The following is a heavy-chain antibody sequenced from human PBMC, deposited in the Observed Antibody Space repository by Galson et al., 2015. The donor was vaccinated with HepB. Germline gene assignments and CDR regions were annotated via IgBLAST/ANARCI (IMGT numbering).Heavy chain of an antibody. CDR3: ARDPGLTIFGVVIPFDY. Sequence: SVKVSCKASGYTFTSYGISWVRQAPGQGLEWMGWISAYNGNTNYAQKLQGRVTMTTDTSTSTAYMELRSLRSDDTAVYYCARDPGLTIFGVVIPFDYWGQGTLVTVSS. D-gene: IGHD3-3*01. CDR1: GYTFTSYG. V-gene: IGHV1-18*04. CDR2: ISAYNGNT. J-gene: IGHJ4*02.